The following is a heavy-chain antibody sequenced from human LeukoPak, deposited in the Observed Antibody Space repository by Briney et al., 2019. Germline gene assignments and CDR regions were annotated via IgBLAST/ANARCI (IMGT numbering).Heavy chain of an antibody. CDR3: ARHGYNYRIDY. V-gene: IGHV4-59*08. CDR2: VYWSGST. J-gene: IGHJ4*02. D-gene: IGHD5-24*01. CDR1: GGSISSGY. Sequence: SETLSLTCTVSGGSISSGYWSWIRQPPGKGLEWIGYVYWSGSTNRNPSLSSRVTISVDTSKNQFSLKLSSVTAADTAVYYCARHGYNYRIDYWGQGTLVTVSS.